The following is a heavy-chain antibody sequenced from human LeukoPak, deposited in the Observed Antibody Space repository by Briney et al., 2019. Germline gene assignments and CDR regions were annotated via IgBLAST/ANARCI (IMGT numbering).Heavy chain of an antibody. J-gene: IGHJ6*02. CDR1: GGSFSNYY. V-gene: IGHV4-4*07. CDR2: IYASGST. CDR3: ARQPPQYYGMDV. D-gene: IGHD1-14*01. Sequence: SETLSLTCTVSGGSFSNYYWSWIRQPAGKGLEWIGRIYASGSTNYNPSVKSRVTMSVDTSNNQFSLKLTSVTAADTAVYYCARQPPQYYGMDVWGQGTTVTVSS.